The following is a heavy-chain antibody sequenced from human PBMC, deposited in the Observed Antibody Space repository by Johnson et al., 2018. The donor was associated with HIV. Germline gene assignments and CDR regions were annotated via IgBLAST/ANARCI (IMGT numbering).Heavy chain of an antibody. CDR1: GFTFSSYA. CDR2: ISYDGSNK. V-gene: IGHV3-30-3*01. D-gene: IGHD5-18*01. Sequence: QVQLVESGGGVVQPGRSLRLSCAASGFTFSSYAMHWVRQAPGKGLEWVAVISYDGSNKYYADSVKGRFTISRDNSKNTLYLQMNSLRAEDTAVYYCAGGGDTAMGNDAFDSWGQGTMVTVSS. CDR3: AGGGDTAMGNDAFDS. J-gene: IGHJ3*02.